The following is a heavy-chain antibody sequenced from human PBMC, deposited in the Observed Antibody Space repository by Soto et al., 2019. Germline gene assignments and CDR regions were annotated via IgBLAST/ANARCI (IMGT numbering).Heavy chain of an antibody. V-gene: IGHV3-23*01. D-gene: IGHD3-10*01. J-gene: IGHJ6*02. Sequence: EVQLLESGGGLAQPGGSLRLSCAASGFTFSNYGMTWVRQAPGKGLEWVSAISRRGDSTYYADSVKGRFTISRDNAKNTLYRQLDSLRAEDTAVYFCASEYGSGSYGYYYAMDVWGQGTTVTVSS. CDR1: GFTFSNYG. CDR2: ISRRGDST. CDR3: ASEYGSGSYGYYYAMDV.